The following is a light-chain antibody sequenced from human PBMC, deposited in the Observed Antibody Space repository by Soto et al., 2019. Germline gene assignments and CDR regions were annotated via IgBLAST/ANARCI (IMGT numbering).Light chain of an antibody. CDR2: DAS. CDR1: QSVSSY. CDR3: QQYGSSPRT. V-gene: IGKV3-20*01. J-gene: IGKJ1*01. Sequence: IVMTQSPATLSLSPVERATLSCRASQSVSSYLAWYQQKPGQAPRLLIYDASNRATGIPARFSGSGSGTDFTLRISRLEPEDFAVYYCQQYGSSPRTFGQGTKVDI.